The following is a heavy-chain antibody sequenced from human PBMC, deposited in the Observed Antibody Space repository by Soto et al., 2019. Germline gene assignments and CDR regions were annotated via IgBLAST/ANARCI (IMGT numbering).Heavy chain of an antibody. CDR2: ISGSGGST. J-gene: IGHJ3*02. D-gene: IGHD3-3*01. CDR1: GFTFSSYA. Sequence: EVQLLESGGGLVQPGGSLRLSCAASGFTFSSYAMSWVRQAPGKGLEWVSAISGSGGSTYYADSVKGRFTISRDNSKKTLYLKMTSLRADDTAVYYCAKLLRSRNDGFWSANDFDIWGIGTMVTVSS. V-gene: IGHV3-23*01. CDR3: AKLLRSRNDGFWSANDFDI.